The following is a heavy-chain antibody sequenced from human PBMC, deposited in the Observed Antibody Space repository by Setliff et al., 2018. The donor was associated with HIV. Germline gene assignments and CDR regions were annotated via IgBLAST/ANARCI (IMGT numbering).Heavy chain of an antibody. Sequence: GGSLRLSCVASGFAFNTYDMNWVRQAPGKGLEWVSFIFRTSDYMDYRDSVKGRFTISRDNAKNSLFLQMNSLRVEDTALYYCARDLNWGFDYWGQGTLVTVSS. D-gene: IGHD7-27*01. CDR3: ARDLNWGFDY. V-gene: IGHV3-21*01. CDR1: GFAFNTYD. CDR2: IFRTSDYM. J-gene: IGHJ4*02.